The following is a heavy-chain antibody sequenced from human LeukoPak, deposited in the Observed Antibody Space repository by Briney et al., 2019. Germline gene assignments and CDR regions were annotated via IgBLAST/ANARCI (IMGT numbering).Heavy chain of an antibody. V-gene: IGHV3-49*03. J-gene: IGHJ4*02. CDR2: IRSKAYGGTT. CDR1: GFTFGDYG. Sequence: GGSLRLSCTTSGFTFGDYGMSWFRQAPGKGLEWVGHIRSKAYGGTTEYAASVKGRFTISRDDSKSIAYLQMNSLKTEDTAVFYCTRDDNWGEESFDYWGQGTLVTVSS. CDR3: TRDDNWGEESFDY. D-gene: IGHD7-27*01.